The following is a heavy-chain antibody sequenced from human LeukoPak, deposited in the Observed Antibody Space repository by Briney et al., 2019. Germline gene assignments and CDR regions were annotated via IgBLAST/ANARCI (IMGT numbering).Heavy chain of an antibody. CDR3: ARVTGYMIEDYFDS. V-gene: IGHV4-59*01. CDR2: IYYSGST. CDR1: GYSISSYY. Sequence: SETLSLTCAVFGYSISSYYWSWIRQPPGKGLEWIGYIYYSGSTNYNSSLKSRVTILVDMSKNQFSLKLSSVTAADTAVYYCARVTGYMIEDYFDSWGQGTLVTVSS. D-gene: IGHD3-22*01. J-gene: IGHJ4*02.